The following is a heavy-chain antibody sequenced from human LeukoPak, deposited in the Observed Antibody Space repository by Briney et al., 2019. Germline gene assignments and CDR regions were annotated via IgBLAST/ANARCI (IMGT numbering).Heavy chain of an antibody. CDR1: GFTFSNYW. D-gene: IGHD2-2*01. CDR3: ARYCSGTNCRDAFDI. Sequence: GVSLRLSCAASGFTFSNYWMSWVRQAPGKGLEWVANINQDGSEKYYVDSVKGRFTISRDNAKNSLYLQMSSLRAEDTALYYCARYCSGTNCRDAFDIWGQGTMVTVS. V-gene: IGHV3-7*01. CDR2: INQDGSEK. J-gene: IGHJ3*02.